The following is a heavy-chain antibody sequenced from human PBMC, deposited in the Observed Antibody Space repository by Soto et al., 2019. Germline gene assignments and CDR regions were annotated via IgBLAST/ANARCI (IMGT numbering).Heavy chain of an antibody. CDR1: GGSFSGYY. CDR2: INHSGST. CDR3: ARGYSRLRFLEWLTSFDY. Sequence: TLSLTCAVYGGSFSGYYWSWIRQPPGKGLEWIGEINHSGSTNYNPSLKSRVTISVDTSKNQFSLKLSSVTAADTAVYYCARGYSRLRFLEWLTSFDYWGQGTLVTVSS. J-gene: IGHJ4*02. D-gene: IGHD3-3*01. V-gene: IGHV4-34*01.